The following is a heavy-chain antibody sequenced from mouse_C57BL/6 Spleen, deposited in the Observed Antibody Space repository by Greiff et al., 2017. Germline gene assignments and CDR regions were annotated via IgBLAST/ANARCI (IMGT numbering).Heavy chain of an antibody. J-gene: IGHJ3*01. CDR1: GYTFTSYW. Sequence: QVQLLQPGAGLVKPGASVKLSCKASGYTFTSYWMHWVQQRPGRGLEWIGRIDPNSGGIKYNEKFKSKATLTVDKPSSTAYLQLSRLTSEASAVYYCARGDDSKGAWFAYWGQGTLVTVSA. CDR2: IDPNSGGI. CDR3: ARGDDSKGAWFAY. V-gene: IGHV1-72*01. D-gene: IGHD2-5*01.